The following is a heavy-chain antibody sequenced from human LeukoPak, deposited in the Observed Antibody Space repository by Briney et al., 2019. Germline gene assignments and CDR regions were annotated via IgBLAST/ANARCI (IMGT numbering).Heavy chain of an antibody. V-gene: IGHV2-70*10. J-gene: IGHJ4*02. D-gene: IGHD2-21*02. CDR1: GFSLSTSGVC. CDR3: ARMPALAGDHHPLDY. CDR2: IDWNDDQ. Sequence: SGPALVKPTQTLTLTCTFSGFSLSTSGVCVSWIRQPPGKALEWIGRIDWNDDQHYITSLKTRLTISKDTSKNQVVLIMTNMDPVDTATYYCARMPALAGDHHPLDYWGQGTLVTVSS.